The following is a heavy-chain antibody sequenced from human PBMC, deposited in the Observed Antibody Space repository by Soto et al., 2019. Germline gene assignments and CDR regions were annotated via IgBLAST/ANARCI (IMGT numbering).Heavy chain of an antibody. CDR1: GGSFSGYY. CDR3: ARGASSSGFWHYYCMDV. Sequence: PSETLSLTCAVCGGSFSGYYWSWNRQPPGKGLEWIGEINHSGSTNYNPSLKSRVTISVDTSKNQFSLKLSSVTAADTAVYYCARGASSSGFWHYYCMDVWGQGTTVTVSS. J-gene: IGHJ6*02. D-gene: IGHD6-6*01. V-gene: IGHV4-34*01. CDR2: INHSGST.